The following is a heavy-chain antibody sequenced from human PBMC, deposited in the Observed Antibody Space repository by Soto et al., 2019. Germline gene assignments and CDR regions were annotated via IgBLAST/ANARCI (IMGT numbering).Heavy chain of an antibody. CDR1: GFTFSEYS. Sequence: GGSLRLSCSASGFTFSEYSMHWVRQAPGKGLQYVSTISSDGDITYYADSVKRRFTISRDNSKNTLYLQMNSLRPEDTAVYYCVKVSTFYDILTGYYSTNFFDPWGQGTLVTVSS. D-gene: IGHD3-9*01. CDR2: ISSDGDIT. J-gene: IGHJ5*02. CDR3: VKVSTFYDILTGYYSTNFFDP. V-gene: IGHV3-64D*06.